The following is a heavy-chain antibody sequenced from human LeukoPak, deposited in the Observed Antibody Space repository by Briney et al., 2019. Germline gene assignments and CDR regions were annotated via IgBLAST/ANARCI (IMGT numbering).Heavy chain of an antibody. V-gene: IGHV3-11*04. Sequence: GGSLRLSCAASGFTFSDYYMSWIRQAPGKGLEWVSYISSSGSTIYYADSVKGRFTISRDNSKNTLFLELNSLRGDDTAVYYCARGGSGGNSVGYYFDLWGQGTLVTVSS. D-gene: IGHD4-23*01. CDR1: GFTFSDYY. J-gene: IGHJ4*02. CDR2: ISSSGSTI. CDR3: ARGGSGGNSVGYYFDL.